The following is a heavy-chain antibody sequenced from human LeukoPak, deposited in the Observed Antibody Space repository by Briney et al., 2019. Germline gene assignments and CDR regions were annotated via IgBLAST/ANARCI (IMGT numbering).Heavy chain of an antibody. CDR3: AREGWGTYSSGPYYFDY. V-gene: IGHV1-18*04. D-gene: IGHD6-19*01. Sequence: ASVKVSCKASGYTFTRNGISWVRQAPGQGLEWMGGINGYNGNTKYAQKLQGRVTMTTDTSTTTAYMELRSLRSDDTAVYYCAREGWGTYSSGPYYFDYWGQGTLITVSS. CDR1: GYTFTRNG. CDR2: INGYNGNT. J-gene: IGHJ4*02.